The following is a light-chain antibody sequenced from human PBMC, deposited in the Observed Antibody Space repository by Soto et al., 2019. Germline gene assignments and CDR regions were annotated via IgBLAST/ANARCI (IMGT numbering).Light chain of an antibody. CDR1: NSDVGGYNY. J-gene: IGLJ2*01. V-gene: IGLV2-14*03. CDR3: SSYTGSSTLVV. Sequence: QSALTQPASVSGSPGQSITISCTGTNSDVGGYNYVSWYQQHPGKAPKLMIYDVSNRPSAVSNRFSGSKSGNTASLTISGLQAEDEADYYCSSYTGSSTLVVFGGGTQLTVL. CDR2: DVS.